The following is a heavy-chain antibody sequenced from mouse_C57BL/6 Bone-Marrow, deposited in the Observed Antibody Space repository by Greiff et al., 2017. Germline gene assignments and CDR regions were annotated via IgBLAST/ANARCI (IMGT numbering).Heavy chain of an antibody. CDR3: TTSHLDLWGLAY. Sequence: EVQVVESGAELVRPGASVKLSCTASGFNIKDDYMHWVKQRPEQGLEWIGWIDPENGDTEYASKFQGKVTITADTASNTAYLQLSSLTSEDTAVYYCTTSHLDLWGLAYWGQGTLVTVSA. D-gene: IGHD1-1*02. CDR2: IDPENGDT. V-gene: IGHV14-4*01. J-gene: IGHJ3*01. CDR1: GFNIKDDY.